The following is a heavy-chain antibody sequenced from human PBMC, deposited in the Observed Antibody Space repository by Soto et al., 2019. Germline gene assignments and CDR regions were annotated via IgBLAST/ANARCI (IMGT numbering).Heavy chain of an antibody. Sequence: QVQLVESGGGLVKPGGSLRLSCAASGFTFSDYYMSWIRQAPGKGLEWVSYISSSSSYTNYADSVKGRFTISRDNAKNSLYLQRNRLRAEDTAVYYCARELGSYGMDVWGQGTTVTVSS. CDR3: ARELGSYGMDV. D-gene: IGHD2-15*01. V-gene: IGHV3-11*06. CDR2: ISSSSSYT. J-gene: IGHJ6*02. CDR1: GFTFSDYY.